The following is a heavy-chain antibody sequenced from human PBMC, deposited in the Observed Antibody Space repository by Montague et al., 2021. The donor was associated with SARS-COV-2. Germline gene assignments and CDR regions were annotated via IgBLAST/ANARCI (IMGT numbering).Heavy chain of an antibody. V-gene: IGHV4-39*01. D-gene: IGHD3-22*01. CDR3: ASPTYYNDSSGSDAFDI. CDR1: GGSISSSDSY. CDR2: IYYSGST. Sequence: SETLSLTCTVSGGSISSSDSYWGWIRQPPGKGLEWIGSIYYSGSTYYNPSLKSRVTISVDTSKNQFSLKLSSVAAADTAVYYCASPTYYNDSSGSDAFDIWGQGTMVTVSS. J-gene: IGHJ3*02.